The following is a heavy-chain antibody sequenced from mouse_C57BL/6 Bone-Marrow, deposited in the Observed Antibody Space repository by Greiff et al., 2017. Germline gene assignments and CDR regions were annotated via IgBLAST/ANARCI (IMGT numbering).Heavy chain of an antibody. V-gene: IGHV4-1*01. D-gene: IGHD2-1*01. CDR2: INPDSSTI. CDR3: ARPYGNYRLWYFDV. Sequence: EVQLQQSGGGLVQPGGSLKLSCAASGIDFSRYWMSWVRRAPGKGLEWIGEINPDSSTINYAPSLKDKFIISRDNAKNTLYLQMSKVRSEDTALYYCARPYGNYRLWYFDVWGTGTTVTVSS. J-gene: IGHJ1*03. CDR1: GIDFSRYW.